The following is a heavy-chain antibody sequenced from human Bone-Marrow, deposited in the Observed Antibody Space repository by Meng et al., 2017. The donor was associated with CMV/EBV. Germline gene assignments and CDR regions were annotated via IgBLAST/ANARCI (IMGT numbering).Heavy chain of an antibody. Sequence: GESLKISCAASGFTFSSYAIHWVRQAPGKGLEWVTVISSHGSNTYYTDSVKGRFTFSRDNSENTLYLQMNSLRAEDTAVYYCARGGSQLLFDAFDIWGQGTMVTVSS. D-gene: IGHD2-2*01. CDR3: ARGGSQLLFDAFDI. V-gene: IGHV3-30-3*01. CDR2: ISSHGSNT. CDR1: GFTFSSYA. J-gene: IGHJ3*02.